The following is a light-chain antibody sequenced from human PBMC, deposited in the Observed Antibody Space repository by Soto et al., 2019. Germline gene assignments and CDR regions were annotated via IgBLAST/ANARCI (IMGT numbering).Light chain of an antibody. J-gene: IGKJ5*01. CDR3: QQYKNWPRIT. CDR2: AAA. Sequence: EIVMTQSPATLSVSPGERVTLSCRASQSVGSNLAWYQQKPGQAPRLLIFAAATRATGIPATFSGSGSGTEFTLTISSLQSEHSAVYYCQQYKNWPRITFGQGTRLEIK. CDR1: QSVGSN. V-gene: IGKV3-15*01.